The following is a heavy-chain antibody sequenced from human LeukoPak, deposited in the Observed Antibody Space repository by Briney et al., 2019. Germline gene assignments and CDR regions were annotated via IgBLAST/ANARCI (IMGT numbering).Heavy chain of an antibody. V-gene: IGHV4-34*01. CDR3: ARGRVGVPPPRQTLRPRPNYFDY. CDR2: INHSGST. Sequence: SETLSLTCAVYGGSFSGYYWSWIRQPPGKGLEWIGEINHSGSTNYNPSLKSRVTISVDTSKNQFSLKLSSVTAADTAVYYCARGRVGVPPPRQTLRPRPNYFDYWGQGTLVTVSS. J-gene: IGHJ4*02. CDR1: GGSFSGYY. D-gene: IGHD3-10*01.